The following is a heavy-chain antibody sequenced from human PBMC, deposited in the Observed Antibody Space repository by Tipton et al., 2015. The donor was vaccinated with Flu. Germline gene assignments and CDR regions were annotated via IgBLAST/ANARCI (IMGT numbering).Heavy chain of an antibody. Sequence: TLSLTCIVSGASVSSGNNYWGWIRQPAGKGLEWIGRIYTNGVTGYNPSLTSRVTMSLDTSENQLSLKLSSVTAADTAVYYCARDRSGSGSYYSAFDIWGQGTMVTVSS. J-gene: IGHJ3*02. CDR3: ARDRSGSGSYYSAFDI. D-gene: IGHD3-10*01. V-gene: IGHV4-61*02. CDR1: GASVSSGNNY. CDR2: IYTNGVT.